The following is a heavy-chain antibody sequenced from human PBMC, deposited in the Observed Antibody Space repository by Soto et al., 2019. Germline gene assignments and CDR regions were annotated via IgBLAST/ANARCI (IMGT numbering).Heavy chain of an antibody. V-gene: IGHV4-31*03. CDR2: IYYSGST. CDR3: ARVRRIQGTGY. CDR1: GGSISSGGYY. D-gene: IGHD3-9*01. J-gene: IGHJ4*02. Sequence: SETLSLTCTVSGGSISSGGYYWSWIRQHPGKGLEWIGYIYYSGSTYYNPSLKSRVTISVDTSKNQFSPKLSSVTAADTAVYYCARVRRIQGTGYWGQGTLVTVSS.